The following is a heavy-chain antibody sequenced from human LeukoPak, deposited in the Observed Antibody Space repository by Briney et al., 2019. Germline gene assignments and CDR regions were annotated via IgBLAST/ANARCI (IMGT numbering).Heavy chain of an antibody. CDR1: GGSFSGYY. J-gene: IGHJ4*02. CDR2: INHSGST. D-gene: IGHD3-16*01. Sequence: SETLSLTCAVYGGSFSGYYWSWIRQPPGKGLEWIGEINHSGSTNYNPSFKSRVTISVDTSKNQFSLKLSSVTAADTAVYYCARIGYQGLGYWGQGTLVTVSS. V-gene: IGHV4-34*01. CDR3: ARIGYQGLGY.